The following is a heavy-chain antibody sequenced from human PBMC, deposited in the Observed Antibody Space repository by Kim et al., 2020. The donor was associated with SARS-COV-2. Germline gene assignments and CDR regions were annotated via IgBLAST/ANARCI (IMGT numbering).Heavy chain of an antibody. Sequence: SPSYAQKFQGRVTMTRDTSTSTVYMELNSLTSEDTAVYYCARGGRAAGDFWGQGTLVTVSS. CDR2: SP. J-gene: IGHJ4*02. D-gene: IGHD2-15*01. V-gene: IGHV1-46*01. CDR3: ARGGRAAGDF.